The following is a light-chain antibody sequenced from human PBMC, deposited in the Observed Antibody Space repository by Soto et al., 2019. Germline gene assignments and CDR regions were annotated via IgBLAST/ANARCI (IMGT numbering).Light chain of an antibody. CDR1: QTISSW. V-gene: IGKV1-5*03. CDR3: QHYNSYSEA. J-gene: IGKJ1*01. Sequence: DIHITQSPSTPPGSVGDRVTIPCRASQTISSWLAWYQQKPGKAPKLLIYKASTLKSGVPSRFSGSGSGTEFTLTISSLQPDDFATYYCQHYNSYSEAFGQGTKVDI. CDR2: KAS.